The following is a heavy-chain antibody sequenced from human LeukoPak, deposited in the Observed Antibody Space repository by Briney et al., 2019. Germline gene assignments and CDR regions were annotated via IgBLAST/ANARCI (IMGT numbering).Heavy chain of an antibody. CDR2: VSGSGSTV. J-gene: IGHJ4*02. CDR1: GFTFSDHI. Sequence: QTGGSLRLSCAASGFTFSDHIMNWVRQLPGKRLEWVAYVSGSGSTVYYADSVKGRFTISRDNGKSSLYLQMNSLRAEDTAVYYCAKLTTSWGQGTLVTVSS. V-gene: IGHV3-48*01. CDR3: AKLTTS. D-gene: IGHD4-11*01.